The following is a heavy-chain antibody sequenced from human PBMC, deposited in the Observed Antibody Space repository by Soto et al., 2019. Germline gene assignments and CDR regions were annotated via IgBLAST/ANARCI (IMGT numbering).Heavy chain of an antibody. CDR3: ARENIVVVPAAGPRSYYYYYGMDV. V-gene: IGHV3-7*03. Sequence: EVQLVESGGGLVQPGGSLRLSCAASGFTFSSYWMSWVRQAPGKGLEWVANIKQDGSEKYYVDSVKGRFTISRDNAKNSLYLQMNSLRAEDTAVYYCARENIVVVPAAGPRSYYYYYGMDVWGQGTTVTVSS. J-gene: IGHJ6*02. CDR2: IKQDGSEK. D-gene: IGHD2-2*01. CDR1: GFTFSSYW.